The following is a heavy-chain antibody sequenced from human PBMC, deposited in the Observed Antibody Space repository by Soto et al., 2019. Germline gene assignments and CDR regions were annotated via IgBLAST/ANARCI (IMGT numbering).Heavy chain of an antibody. D-gene: IGHD3-3*01. J-gene: IGHJ4*02. CDR1: GGSISSSSYY. CDR2: IYYSGST. V-gene: IGHV4-39*01. CDR3: ARRPHYDFWSGYSFDY. Sequence: SETLSLTCTVSGGSISSSSYYWGWIRQPPGKGLEWIGSIYYSGSTYYNPSLKSRVTISVDTSKNQFSLKLSSVTAADTAVYYCARRPHYDFWSGYSFDYRGQGTLVTVSS.